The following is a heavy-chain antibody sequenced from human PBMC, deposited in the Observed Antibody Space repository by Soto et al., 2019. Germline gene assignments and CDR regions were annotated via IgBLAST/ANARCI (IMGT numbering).Heavy chain of an antibody. CDR3: ARGVYYDNSGHLYSMEV. Sequence: PGGSLRLSCAASGFSFKNFALNLVRQAPGKGLEWVSIIWFDGSNKYYADSVKGRFTISRDNSKNTVYLQMNSLRAEDTAVYYCARGVYYDNSGHLYSMEVWGKGTKVTVSP. J-gene: IGHJ6*04. CDR2: IWFDGSNK. CDR1: GFSFKNFA. D-gene: IGHD3-22*01. V-gene: IGHV3-33*01.